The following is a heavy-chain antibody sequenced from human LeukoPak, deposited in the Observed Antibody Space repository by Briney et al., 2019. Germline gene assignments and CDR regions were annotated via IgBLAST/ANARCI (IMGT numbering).Heavy chain of an antibody. CDR1: GFTFSSYS. CDR3: ARHDVGWNDVHWFDC. D-gene: IGHD1-1*01. V-gene: IGHV3-21*01. J-gene: IGHJ5*01. Sequence: PGGSLSLSCAASGFTFSSYSMNWVRQAPGKGLEWVSYINSSSSYINYPASEKRRFTISRDNANNLLHMQITSLTADATALYYRARHDVGWNDVHWFDCWGQGSLVAVCS. CDR2: INSSSSYI.